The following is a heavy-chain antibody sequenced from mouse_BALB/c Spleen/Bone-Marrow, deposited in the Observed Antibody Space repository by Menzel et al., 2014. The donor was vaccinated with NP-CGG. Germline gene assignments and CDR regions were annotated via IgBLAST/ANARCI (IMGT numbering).Heavy chain of an antibody. CDR1: GYTFTSSW. CDR2: IHPSSGNT. CDR3: ARSTTATYFDV. D-gene: IGHD1-2*01. Sequence: QVQLQQSGSVLVRPGASVKLSCKASGYTFTSSWMHWAKQRPGQGLEWIGEIHPSSGNTNYNEKFKGKATLTVDTSTSTAYVDLSSLTSEDSAVYYCARSTTATYFDVWGAGTTVTVSS. J-gene: IGHJ1*01. V-gene: IGHV1S130*01.